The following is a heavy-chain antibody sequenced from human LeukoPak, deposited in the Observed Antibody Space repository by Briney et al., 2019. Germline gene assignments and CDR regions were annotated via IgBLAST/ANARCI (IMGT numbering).Heavy chain of an antibody. Sequence: GGSLRLSCAASGFTLSAYYMSWVRQAPGKGLEWVANIKQDGTEKYYVDSVKGRFTISRDNAKNSLYLQMNSLRAEDTAVYFCASLVATARIDYWGQGILVTVSS. V-gene: IGHV3-7*01. CDR1: GFTLSAYY. CDR3: ASLVATARIDY. D-gene: IGHD5-12*01. CDR2: IKQDGTEK. J-gene: IGHJ4*02.